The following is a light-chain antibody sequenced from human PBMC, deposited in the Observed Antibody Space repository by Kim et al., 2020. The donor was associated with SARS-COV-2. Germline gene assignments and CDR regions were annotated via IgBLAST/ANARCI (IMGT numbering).Light chain of an antibody. J-gene: IGKJ1*01. Sequence: DIQLTQSPSFLSASVGDRVTITCRASQAIGNYLAWYQQDPGKAPKLLIYAASTLRTGVPSRFSGSGSRTEFTLTISSLQPEDFTTYFCQQYNVLPLTFGQGTKVDIK. CDR3: QQYNVLPLT. CDR2: AAS. CDR1: QAIGNY. V-gene: IGKV1-9*01.